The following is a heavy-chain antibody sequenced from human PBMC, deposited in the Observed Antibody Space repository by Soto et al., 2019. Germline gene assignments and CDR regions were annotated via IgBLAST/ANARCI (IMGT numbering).Heavy chain of an antibody. Sequence: EVQLVESGGGLVQPGRSLRLSCAASGFTFDDYAMHWVRQAPGKGLEWVSGISWNSGSIGYAESVKGRFTISRDNAKNSLSRQMNSLRAEDTALYYCAKDRGAWFGDGNTNPNWFDPWGQGTLVTVSS. CDR1: GFTFDDYA. J-gene: IGHJ5*02. CDR2: ISWNSGSI. V-gene: IGHV3-9*01. D-gene: IGHD3-10*01. CDR3: AKDRGAWFGDGNTNPNWFDP.